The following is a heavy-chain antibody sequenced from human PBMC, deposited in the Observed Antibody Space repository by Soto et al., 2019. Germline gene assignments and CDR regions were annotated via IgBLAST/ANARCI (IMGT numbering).Heavy chain of an antibody. V-gene: IGHV3-33*01. Sequence: QVQLVESGGGVVQSGRSLTLSCAASGFSLRTYSMHWLRRAPGKGLEWVAFIWYDGTKKFYANSVKGRSTISKDNSNNIVYLQMSGLRAEDTAVYYCARDVVTAVAGSVNWFDPWGQGTLVTVSS. CDR3: ARDVVTAVAGSVNWFDP. CDR1: GFSLRTYS. J-gene: IGHJ5*02. D-gene: IGHD6-19*01. CDR2: IWYDGTKK.